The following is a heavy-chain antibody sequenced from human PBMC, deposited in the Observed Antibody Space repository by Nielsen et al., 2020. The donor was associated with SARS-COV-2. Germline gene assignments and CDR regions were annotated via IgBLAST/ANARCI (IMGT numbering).Heavy chain of an antibody. D-gene: IGHD3-10*01. V-gene: IGHV3-30*03. CDR3: ARELRGVLDY. CDR1: GVTFSSYG. CDR2: ISYDGSNK. J-gene: IGHJ4*02. Sequence: GGSLTLSCAASGVTFSSYGMHWVRQAPGKGLEWVAVISYDGSNKYYADSVKGRFTISRDNSKNTLYLQMNSLRAEDTAVYYCARELRGVLDYWGQGTLVTVSS.